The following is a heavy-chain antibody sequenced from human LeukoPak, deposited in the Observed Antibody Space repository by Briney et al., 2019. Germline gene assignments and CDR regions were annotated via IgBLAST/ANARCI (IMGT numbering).Heavy chain of an antibody. CDR2: IKQDGSEK. J-gene: IGHJ4*02. CDR1: GFTFTSYW. D-gene: IGHD2-2*01. CDR3: ARDGGGSRVVVPAAYDY. V-gene: IGHV3-7*01. Sequence: PGGSLRLSCAASGFTFTSYWMSWVRQAPGKGLEWVANIKQDGSEKYYVDSVKGRFTISRDNAKNSLYLQMNSLRAEDTAVYYCARDGGGSRVVVPAAYDYWGQGTLVTVSS.